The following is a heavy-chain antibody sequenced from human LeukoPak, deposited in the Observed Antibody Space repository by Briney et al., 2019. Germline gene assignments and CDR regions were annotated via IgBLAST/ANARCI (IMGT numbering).Heavy chain of an antibody. V-gene: IGHV4-59*11. CDR2: IYHSGST. CDR3: ARAPETYYYDSSGYAAFGI. Sequence: PSETLSLTCTVSGASISSHYWSWIRQPPGKGLEWIGYIYHSGSTYYNPSLKSRVTISVDRSKNQFSLKLSSVTAADTAVYYCARAPETYYYDSSGYAAFGIWGQGTMVTVSS. CDR1: GASISSHY. D-gene: IGHD3-22*01. J-gene: IGHJ3*02.